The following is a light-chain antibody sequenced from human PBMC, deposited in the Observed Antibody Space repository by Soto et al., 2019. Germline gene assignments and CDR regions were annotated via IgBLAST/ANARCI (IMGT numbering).Light chain of an antibody. CDR3: QQRSDWPLT. V-gene: IGKV3-11*01. J-gene: IGKJ4*01. CDR2: DAS. Sequence: EIVLTQSPATLSLSPGERATLSCRASQSVRSYVAWYQQKPGQAPRLLMYDASNRATGVPARFSGSGSGTDFTLTISSLESEDFAVYYCQQRSDWPLTFGGGTKVEIK. CDR1: QSVRSY.